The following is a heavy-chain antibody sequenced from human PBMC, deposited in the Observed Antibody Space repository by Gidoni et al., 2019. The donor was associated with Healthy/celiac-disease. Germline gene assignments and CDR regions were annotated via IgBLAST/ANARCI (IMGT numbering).Heavy chain of an antibody. CDR2: ISSSSSYI. CDR1: GFTFSSYS. Sequence: EVQLVESGGGLVKPGGSLRLSCAASGFTFSSYSMNWVRQAPGKGLEWVSSISSSSSYIYYADSVKGRFTISRDNAKNSLYLQMNSLRAEDTAVYYCARDRIDCSGGSCYSHYYYGMDVWGLGTTVTVSS. D-gene: IGHD2-15*01. CDR3: ARDRIDCSGGSCYSHYYYGMDV. J-gene: IGHJ6*02. V-gene: IGHV3-21*01.